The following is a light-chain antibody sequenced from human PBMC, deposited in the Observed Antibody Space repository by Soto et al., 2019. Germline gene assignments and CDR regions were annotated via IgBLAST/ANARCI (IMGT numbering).Light chain of an antibody. CDR2: DVS. V-gene: IGKV1-5*01. J-gene: IGKJ1*01. CDR1: QSISSW. CDR3: QQYNSYST. Sequence: DIQMTQSPSTLSASVGDRVTITCRASQSISSWLAWYQQKPGKAPKLLIYDVSSLESGVPSRFSGSGSGTEFTLTISSLQPDDFPTYYRQQYNSYSTFGQGTKVEIQ.